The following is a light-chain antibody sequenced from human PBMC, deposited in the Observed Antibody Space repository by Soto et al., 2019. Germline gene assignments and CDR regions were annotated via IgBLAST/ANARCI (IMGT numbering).Light chain of an antibody. J-gene: IGKJ5*01. CDR1: QGISSY. CDR2: AAS. V-gene: IGKV1D-13*01. Sequence: IQMTQSPSSLSASVGDRVTITCRASQGISSYLNWYQQKPGKAPKLLIYAASSLESGVPSRFSGSGSGTDFTLTISSLQPEDFATYYCQQFNNFTFGQGTRLEIK. CDR3: QQFNNFT.